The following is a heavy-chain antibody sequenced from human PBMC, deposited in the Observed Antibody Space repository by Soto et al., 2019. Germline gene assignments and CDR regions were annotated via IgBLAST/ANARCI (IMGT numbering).Heavy chain of an antibody. V-gene: IGHV4-59*08. Sequence: QVLLQESGPGLVKPSETLSLTCTVSGGSISSYYWSWIRQPPGKGLEWIGYIYYSGSTNYNPSHKRRVTISVDTSKNQFSLKVSSVTAADTAVYYCARRYGSCFDFWGQGTLVTVSS. CDR3: ARRYGSCFDF. J-gene: IGHJ4*02. D-gene: IGHD5-18*01. CDR1: GGSISSYY. CDR2: IYYSGST.